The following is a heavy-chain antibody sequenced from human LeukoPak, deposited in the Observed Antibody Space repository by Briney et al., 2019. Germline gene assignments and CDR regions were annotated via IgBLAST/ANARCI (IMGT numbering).Heavy chain of an antibody. CDR2: ISSSSSYI. D-gene: IGHD6-6*01. Sequence: GGSLRLSCAASGFTFSSYSMNWVRQAPGKGLEWVSSISSSSSYIYYADSVKGRFTISRDNAKNSLYLQMNSLRAEDTAVYYCARDIAARPGDAFDIWGQGTMVTVSS. CDR3: ARDIAARPGDAFDI. J-gene: IGHJ3*02. CDR1: GFTFSSYS. V-gene: IGHV3-21*01.